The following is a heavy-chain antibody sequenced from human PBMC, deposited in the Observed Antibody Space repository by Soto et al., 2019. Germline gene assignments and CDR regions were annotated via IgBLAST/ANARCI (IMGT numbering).Heavy chain of an antibody. V-gene: IGHV3-33*01. D-gene: IGHD2-15*01. CDR1: GFTFSSYG. J-gene: IGHJ5*02. CDR3: AREFIVLEVVAASGLDP. Sequence: QVQLVESGGGVVQPGRSLRLSCAASGFTFSSYGMHWVRQAPGKGLEWVAVIWYDGSNKYYADSVKGLFTISRDNSKNSLSLEMQSLRGVDTAVYYCAREFIVLEVVAASGLDPWGQGTLVTGFS. CDR2: IWYDGSNK.